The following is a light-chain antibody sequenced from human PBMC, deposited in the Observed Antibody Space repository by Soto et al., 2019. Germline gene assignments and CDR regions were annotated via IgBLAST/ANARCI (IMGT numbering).Light chain of an antibody. J-gene: IGKJ1*01. CDR3: QQYYVWPRT. Sequence: EIVMTQSPDTLSVSPGESATLSCRASQSVTTNLAWYQHKPGQAPRLLISGASTRATGLPARFSGSGSGTDFTLTISSLQSEDFAVYYCQQYYVWPRTFGEGTKADI. V-gene: IGKV3-15*01. CDR2: GAS. CDR1: QSVTTN.